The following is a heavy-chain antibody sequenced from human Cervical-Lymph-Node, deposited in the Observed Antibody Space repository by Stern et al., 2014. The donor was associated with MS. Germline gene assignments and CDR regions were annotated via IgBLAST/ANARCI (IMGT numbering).Heavy chain of an antibody. J-gene: IGHJ4*02. V-gene: IGHV3-72*01. CDR3: AREAYGDY. CDR2: SRNKAKSYTT. Sequence: EVQLVESGGGLVQPGGSLRLSCAASGFTFSDHYMDWVRQAPGKWLEWIGRSRNKAKSYTTNYAASVKGRFTISRDDSKNSLYLQMDSLKTEDTAVYCCAREAYGDYWGQGTLVTVSS. D-gene: IGHD4-17*01. CDR1: GFTFSDHY.